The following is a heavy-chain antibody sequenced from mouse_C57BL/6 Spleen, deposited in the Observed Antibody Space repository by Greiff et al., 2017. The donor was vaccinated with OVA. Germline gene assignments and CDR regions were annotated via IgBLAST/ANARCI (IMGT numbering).Heavy chain of an antibody. V-gene: IGHV5-17*01. CDR3: AREAWNVEVDY. Sequence: EVQVVESGGGLVKPGGSLKLSCAASGFTFSDYGMHWVRQAPEKGLEWVAYISSGSSTLYYADTVKGRFTISRDKAKNTLFLQMTSLRSEDTARYYCAREAWNVEVDYWGQGTTLTVSS. CDR2: ISSGSSTL. J-gene: IGHJ2*01. CDR1: GFTFSDYG.